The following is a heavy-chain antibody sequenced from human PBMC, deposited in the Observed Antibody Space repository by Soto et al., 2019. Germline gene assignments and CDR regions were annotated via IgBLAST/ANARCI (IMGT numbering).Heavy chain of an antibody. CDR3: ARVRGGGTDL. CDR2: ISSGGSHT. D-gene: IGHD3-16*01. V-gene: IGHV3-11*06. Sequence: PGGSLRLSCAGSGFTFSEHYMSWIRQAPGKGLEWVAYISSGGSHTDYADSVRGRFTSSRDNAKSSLYLQMSRLRDEDTAVYFCARVRGGGTDLLGPGTLVTVSS. J-gene: IGHJ5*02. CDR1: GFTFSEHY.